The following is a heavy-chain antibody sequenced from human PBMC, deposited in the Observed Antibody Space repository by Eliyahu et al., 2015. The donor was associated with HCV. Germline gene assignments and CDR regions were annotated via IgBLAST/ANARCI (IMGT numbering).Heavy chain of an antibody. D-gene: IGHD6-13*01. CDR3: ARSPVGAAVRSIAPFDP. CDR1: GGXFSXYT. J-gene: IGHJ5*02. CDR2: IIPILGIA. V-gene: IGHV1-69*02. Sequence: QVQLVQSGAEVKKPGSSVKVXCXASGGXFSXYTIXWXRQAPGQGLEWMGRIIPILGIANYAQKFQGRVTITADKSTSTAYMELSSLRSEDTAVYYCARSPVGAAVRSIAPFDPWGQGTLVTVSS.